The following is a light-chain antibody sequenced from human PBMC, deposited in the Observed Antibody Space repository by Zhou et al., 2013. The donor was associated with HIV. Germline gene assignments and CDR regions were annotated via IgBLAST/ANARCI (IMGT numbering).Light chain of an antibody. CDR2: DAS. V-gene: IGKV3-11*01. CDR3: QQYGSF. CDR1: QSVSSY. Sequence: EIVLTQSPATLSLSPGERATLSCRASQSVSSYLAWHQQKPGQAPRLLIYDASNRATGIPARFSGSGSGTDFTLTISSLEPEDFAVYYCQQYGSFFGPGTKVDIK. J-gene: IGKJ3*01.